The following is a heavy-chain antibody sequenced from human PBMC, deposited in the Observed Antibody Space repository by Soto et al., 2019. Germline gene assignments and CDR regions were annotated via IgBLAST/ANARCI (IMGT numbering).Heavy chain of an antibody. CDR1: GFIISDYG. Sequence: EVQLLESGGGLVQPGGSLRLSCAVSGFIISDYGVTWVRQAPGKGLEWVSGFSGGGGGTFYADSVKGRFTISRDDPKNTAYLQMNSLGAEDTAVYYCVRWNGFGDRWGQGTLGTVSS. V-gene: IGHV3-23*01. CDR2: FSGGGGGT. D-gene: IGHD1-1*01. J-gene: IGHJ5*02. CDR3: VRWNGFGDR.